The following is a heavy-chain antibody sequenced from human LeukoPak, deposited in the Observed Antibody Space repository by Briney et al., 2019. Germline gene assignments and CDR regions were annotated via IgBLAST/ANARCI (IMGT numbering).Heavy chain of an antibody. CDR2: ISAYNGNT. D-gene: IGHD2-2*01. CDR3: ARGWPQRLDYQLFAYDI. J-gene: IGHJ3*02. CDR1: GYTFTSYG. Sequence: ASVKVSCKASGYTFTSYGVSWVRQAPGQGLEWMGWISAYNGNTNYAQKLLGRVTMTTDTSTSTAYMELRSLRSDDTAVYYCARGWPQRLDYQLFAYDIWGQGTMVTVSS. V-gene: IGHV1-18*01.